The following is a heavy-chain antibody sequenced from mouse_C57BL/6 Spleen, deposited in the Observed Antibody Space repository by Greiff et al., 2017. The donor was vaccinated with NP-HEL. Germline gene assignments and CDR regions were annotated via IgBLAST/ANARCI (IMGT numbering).Heavy chain of an antibody. J-gene: IGHJ3*01. D-gene: IGHD2-4*01. Sequence: QVHVKQPGAELVKPGASVKMSCKASGYTFTSYWITWVKQRPGQGLEWIGDIYPGSGSTNYNEKFTSKATLTVDTSSSTAYMQLSSLTSEDSAVYYCARAYYDYFAWFAYWGQGTLVTVSA. CDR2: IYPGSGST. CDR1: GYTFTSYW. V-gene: IGHV1-55*01. CDR3: ARAYYDYFAWFAY.